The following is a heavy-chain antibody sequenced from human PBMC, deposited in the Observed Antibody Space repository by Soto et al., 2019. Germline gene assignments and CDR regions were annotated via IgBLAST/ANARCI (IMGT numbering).Heavy chain of an antibody. D-gene: IGHD2-15*01. CDR3: AGEDIVVVVAATRRRAFDI. Sequence: SETLSLTCAVYGGSFSGYYWSWIRQPPGKGLEWIGEINHSGSTNYNPSLKSRVTISVDTSKNQFSLKLSSVTAADTAVYYCAGEDIVVVVAATRRRAFDIRGQGTMVTVSS. CDR1: GGSFSGYY. CDR2: INHSGST. V-gene: IGHV4-34*01. J-gene: IGHJ3*02.